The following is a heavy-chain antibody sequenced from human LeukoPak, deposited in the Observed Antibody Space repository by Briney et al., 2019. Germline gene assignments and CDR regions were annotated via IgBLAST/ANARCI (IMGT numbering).Heavy chain of an antibody. CDR3: ARGASDYDFWSGYYG. D-gene: IGHD3-3*01. Sequence: SETLSLTCTVSGGSISSGGYYWSWIRQHPGKGLEWIGYIYYSGSTYYNPSLKSRVTISVDTSKNQFSLKLSSVTAADTAVYYCARGASDYDFWSGYYGWGQGTLVTVSS. CDR2: IYYSGST. J-gene: IGHJ4*02. V-gene: IGHV4-31*03. CDR1: GGSISSGGYY.